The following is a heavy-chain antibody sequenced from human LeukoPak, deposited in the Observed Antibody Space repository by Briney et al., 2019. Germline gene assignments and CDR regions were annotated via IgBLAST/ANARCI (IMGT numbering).Heavy chain of an antibody. D-gene: IGHD2-2*01. J-gene: IGHJ4*02. CDR2: ISGSGGST. CDR1: GFTFSSYA. Sequence: GGSLRLSCAASGFTFSSYAMSWVRQAPGKGLEWVSAISGSGGSTYYADSVKGRFTISRANSKNTLYLQMNSLRAEDTAVYYCAKDIGYCSSTSCWGLDYWGQGTLVTVSS. CDR3: AKDIGYCSSTSCWGLDY. V-gene: IGHV3-23*01.